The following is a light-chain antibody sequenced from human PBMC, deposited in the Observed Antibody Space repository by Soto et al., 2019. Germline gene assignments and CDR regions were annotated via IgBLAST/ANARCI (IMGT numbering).Light chain of an antibody. J-gene: IGKJ1*01. CDR1: QSVNSNY. V-gene: IGKV3-20*01. Sequence: EIVLTQSPGTLSLSPGVRATLSCRASQSVNSNYLAWYQQKPGQGPRHLMYGASSRATGITNRFSGSGSGTDFTLTIGRLDTEAFAVYYCKQYDNSPRTVGQATKVVIK. CDR2: GAS. CDR3: KQYDNSPRT.